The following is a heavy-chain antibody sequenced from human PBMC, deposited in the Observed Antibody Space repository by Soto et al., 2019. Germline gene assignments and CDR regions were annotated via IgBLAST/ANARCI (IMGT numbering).Heavy chain of an antibody. Sequence: ASVKVSCKASGYTFTNYYVHWVRRAPGQGLEWMGMITPSGGGTSYAQKFQGRVTMTTDTSTSTVYMELRSLRSEDTAVYYCARDSVTLVRGVIRFDSWGQGTLVTVSS. CDR1: GYTFTNYY. CDR2: ITPSGGGT. J-gene: IGHJ4*02. D-gene: IGHD3-10*01. V-gene: IGHV1-46*01. CDR3: ARDSVTLVRGVIRFDS.